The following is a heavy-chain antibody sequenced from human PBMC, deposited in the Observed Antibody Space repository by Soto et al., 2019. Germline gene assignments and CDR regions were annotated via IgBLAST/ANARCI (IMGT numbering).Heavy chain of an antibody. J-gene: IGHJ4*02. CDR2: ISAYNGNT. CDR3: ARDRSVYCSGGSCYLGY. Sequence: ASVKVSCKASGYTFTSYGISWVRQAPGQGLEWMGWISAYNGNTNYAQKLQGRVTMTTDTSTSTAYMELRSLRFDDTAVYYCARDRSVYCSGGSCYLGYWGQGTLVTVSS. CDR1: GYTFTSYG. V-gene: IGHV1-18*01. D-gene: IGHD2-15*01.